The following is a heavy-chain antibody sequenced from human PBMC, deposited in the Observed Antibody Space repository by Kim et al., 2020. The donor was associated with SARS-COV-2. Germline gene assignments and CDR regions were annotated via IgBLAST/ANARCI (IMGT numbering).Heavy chain of an antibody. CDR3: ASHRDGWLSDY. J-gene: IGHJ4*02. CDR2: ISADGINT. Sequence: GGSLRLSCAVSGFTLNNYWMHWVRQVPGKGLEWLSRISADGINTVYADSVKGRFTISRDTAKNTVYLQMNSLRGEDTAVYYCASHRDGWLSDYWGQGTLV. CDR1: GFTLNNYW. V-gene: IGHV3-74*01. D-gene: IGHD6-19*01.